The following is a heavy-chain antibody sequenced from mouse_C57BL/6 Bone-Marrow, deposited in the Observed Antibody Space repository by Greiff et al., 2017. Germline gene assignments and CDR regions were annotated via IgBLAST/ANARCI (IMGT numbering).Heavy chain of an antibody. V-gene: IGHV2-2*01. Sequence: VKLMESGPGLVQPSQSLSISCTVSGFSFTSYGVHWVRQSPGKGLEWLGVIWSGGSTDYNAAFISRLSISKDNSKSHVFFKMNSLQADDKAIYYCANLLLRDGDYWGQGTTLTVSS. CDR2: IWSGGST. CDR1: GFSFTSYG. D-gene: IGHD1-1*01. CDR3: ANLLLRDGDY. J-gene: IGHJ2*01.